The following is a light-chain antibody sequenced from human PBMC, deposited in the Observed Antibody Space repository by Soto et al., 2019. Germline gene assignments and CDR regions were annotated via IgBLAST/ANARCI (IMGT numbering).Light chain of an antibody. Sequence: EVVMTQSPATLSASPGERVTLSCRASQNLGSSLAWYQQRPGQAPRLLLYGGSTRATGIPARFSGSGSGTEFTVTICSLQSEDFAVYYCQQYNYWPPYTFGQGTNLEF. CDR1: QNLGSS. CDR2: GGS. CDR3: QQYNYWPPYT. J-gene: IGKJ2*01. V-gene: IGKV3-15*01.